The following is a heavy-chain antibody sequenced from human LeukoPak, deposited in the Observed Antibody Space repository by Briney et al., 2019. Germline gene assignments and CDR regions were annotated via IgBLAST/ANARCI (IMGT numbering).Heavy chain of an antibody. CDR3: ARGMYYDILTGSYYFDY. V-gene: IGHV4-30-2*01. Sequence: PSETLSLTCAVSGCSISSGGYSWSWIRQPPGKGLEWIGCIYHNGSTYYNPSLKSRVTISVDRSKKQFSLKLSSVTAADTAVYYCARGMYYDILTGSYYFDYWGQGTLVTVSS. D-gene: IGHD3-9*01. J-gene: IGHJ4*02. CDR1: GCSISSGGYS. CDR2: IYHNGST.